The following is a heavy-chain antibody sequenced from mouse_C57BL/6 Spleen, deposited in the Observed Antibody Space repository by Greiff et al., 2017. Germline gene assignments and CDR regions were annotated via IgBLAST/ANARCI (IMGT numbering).Heavy chain of an antibody. CDR2: IYPGDGDT. V-gene: IGHV1-80*01. J-gene: IGHJ2*01. Sequence: QVQLQQSGAELVKPGASVKISCKASGYAFSSYWMNWVKQRPGKGLEWIGQIYPGDGDTTYNGKFKGKATLTADKSSSTAYMQLSSLTSEDSAVYFCARNDYDGRFDYWGQGTTLTVSS. D-gene: IGHD2-4*01. CDR1: GYAFSSYW. CDR3: ARNDYDGRFDY.